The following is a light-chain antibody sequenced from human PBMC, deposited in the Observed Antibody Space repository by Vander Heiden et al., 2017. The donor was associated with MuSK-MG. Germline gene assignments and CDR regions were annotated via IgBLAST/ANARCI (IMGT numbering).Light chain of an antibody. CDR3: QQYYSTPPWT. CDR2: WAS. Sequence: DIVMTQSPDSLAASLGERATINCKSSQSILYSSNNKNYLAWYQQRPGQPPKLLIYWASTRESGVPDRFSGTGSGTDFTLTISSLQAEDVAVYYCQQYYSTPPWTFGQGTKVEI. V-gene: IGKV4-1*01. J-gene: IGKJ1*01. CDR1: QSILYSSNNKNY.